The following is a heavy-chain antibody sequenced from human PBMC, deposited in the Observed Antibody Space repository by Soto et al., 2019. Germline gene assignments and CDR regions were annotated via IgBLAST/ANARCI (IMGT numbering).Heavy chain of an antibody. V-gene: IGHV4-30-4*01. Sequence: SETLSLTCTVSGGSISSGDYYWSWIRQPPGKGLEWIGYIYYSGSTYYNPSLKSRVTISVDTSKNQFSLKLSSVTAADTAVYYCARDRYYDIQSGFDYWGQGTLVTVSS. CDR1: GGSISSGDYY. J-gene: IGHJ4*02. CDR3: ARDRYYDIQSGFDY. D-gene: IGHD3-22*01. CDR2: IYYSGST.